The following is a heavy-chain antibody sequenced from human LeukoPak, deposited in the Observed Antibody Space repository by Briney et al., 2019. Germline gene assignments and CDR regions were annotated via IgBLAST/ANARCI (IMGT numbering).Heavy chain of an antibody. CDR3: ARDTAPDYYGSGPYGMDV. J-gene: IGHJ6*02. CDR2: IYSGGST. V-gene: IGHV3-66*01. CDR1: GFTVSSNY. Sequence: GGSLRLSCAASGFTVSSNYMSCVRQAPGKGLEWVSVIYSGGSTYYADSVKGRFTISRDNSKNTLYLQMNSLRAEDTAMYYCARDTAPDYYGSGPYGMDVWGQGTTVTVSS. D-gene: IGHD3-10*01.